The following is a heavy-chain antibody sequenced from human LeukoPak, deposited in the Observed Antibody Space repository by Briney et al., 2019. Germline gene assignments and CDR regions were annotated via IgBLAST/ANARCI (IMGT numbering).Heavy chain of an antibody. D-gene: IGHD6-13*01. Sequence: PGGSLRLSCAASGFTFSSYSMNWVRQAPGKGLEWVAVISYDGSNKYYADSVKGRFTISRDNSKNTLYLQMNSLRAEDTAVYYCAKDGGIAAGTFDYWGQGTLVTVSS. V-gene: IGHV3-30*18. CDR3: AKDGGIAAGTFDY. CDR2: ISYDGSNK. CDR1: GFTFSSYS. J-gene: IGHJ4*02.